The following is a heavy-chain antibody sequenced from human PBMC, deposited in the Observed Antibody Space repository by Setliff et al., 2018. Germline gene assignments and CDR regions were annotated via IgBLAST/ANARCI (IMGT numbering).Heavy chain of an antibody. Sequence: ASVKVSCKVSGYTFTELSMHWVRQAPGKGLEWMGGYDPEDGETIYAQKFQGRVTMTEDTSTNTAYMELSSLRSEYTAVYYCAFNSGWYGYYFDYWGQGTLVTVSS. V-gene: IGHV1-24*01. CDR3: AFNSGWYGYYFDY. D-gene: IGHD6-19*01. CDR2: YDPEDGET. J-gene: IGHJ4*02. CDR1: GYTFTELS.